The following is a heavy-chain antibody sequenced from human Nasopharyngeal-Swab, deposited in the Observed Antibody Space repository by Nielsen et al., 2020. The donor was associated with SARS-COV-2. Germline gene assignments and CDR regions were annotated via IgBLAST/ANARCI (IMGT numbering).Heavy chain of an antibody. V-gene: IGHV5-51*01. D-gene: IGHD1-26*01. CDR2: IFPGDSDT. CDR3: AIGAAVGTLFHGMDV. Sequence: GASLKISCATSGYRLTDYWIAWVRQAPGKGLECMGTIFPGDSDTRYSPSFGGRVTISVDQSITTAYLHWTSLKASDTAKYYCAIGAAVGTLFHGMDVWGQGTMVTVSS. J-gene: IGHJ6*02. CDR1: GYRLTDYW.